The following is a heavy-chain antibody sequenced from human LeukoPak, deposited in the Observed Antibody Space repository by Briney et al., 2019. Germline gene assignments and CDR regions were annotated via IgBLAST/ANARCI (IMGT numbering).Heavy chain of an antibody. J-gene: IGHJ4*02. D-gene: IGHD3-10*01. Sequence: GGSLRLSCAASGFTFSSYWMHWVRQAPGKGLVWVSRINTDGSSTSYADSVKGRFTISRDNAKNTLYLQMNSLRAEDTAVYYCARHGLRFGELSRVDYWGQGTLVTVSS. CDR3: ARHGLRFGELSRVDY. V-gene: IGHV3-74*01. CDR1: GFTFSSYW. CDR2: INTDGSST.